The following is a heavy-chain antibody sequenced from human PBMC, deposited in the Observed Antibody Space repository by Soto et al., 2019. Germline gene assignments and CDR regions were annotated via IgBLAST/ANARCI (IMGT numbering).Heavy chain of an antibody. CDR3: ARGTRLWFGVNYYYYYGMDV. D-gene: IGHD3-10*01. CDR1: GFTVSSNY. CDR2: IYSGGST. J-gene: IGHJ6*02. V-gene: IGHV3-53*04. Sequence: EVQLVESGGGLVQPGGSLRLSCAASGFTVSSNYMSWVRQAPGKGLEWVSVIYSGGSTYYADSVKGRFTISRHNSKNTLYLQMNSLRAEDTAVYYCARGTRLWFGVNYYYYYGMDVWGQGTTVTVSS.